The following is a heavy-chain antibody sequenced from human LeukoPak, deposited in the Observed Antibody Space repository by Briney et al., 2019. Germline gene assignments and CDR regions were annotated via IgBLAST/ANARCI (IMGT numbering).Heavy chain of an antibody. CDR1: GGSISSYY. CDR2: IYYSGST. Sequence: PSETLSLTCTVSGGSISSYYWSWIRQPPGKGLEWIGHIYYSGSTNYNPSLKSRVTISIDTSKSQFSLKLSSVTAADTALYYCARAIMVRGVPYYFDYWGQGTLVTVSS. J-gene: IGHJ4*02. CDR3: ARAIMVRGVPYYFDY. V-gene: IGHV4-59*01. D-gene: IGHD3-10*01.